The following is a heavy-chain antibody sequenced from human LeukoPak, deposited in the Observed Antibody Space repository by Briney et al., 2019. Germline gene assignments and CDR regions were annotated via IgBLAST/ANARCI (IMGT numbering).Heavy chain of an antibody. Sequence: GGPLRLSCAASGFTFRTYTMNWVRQAPGKGLEWVSSISTTSSYIYYADSVEGRFTISRDNAKNSLYLQMNSLRAEDTAIYYCATVKSTGWYFDFWGQGTLVTVSS. CDR1: GFTFRTYT. D-gene: IGHD2/OR15-2a*01. J-gene: IGHJ4*02. CDR3: ATVKSTGWYFDF. V-gene: IGHV3-21*01. CDR2: ISTTSSYI.